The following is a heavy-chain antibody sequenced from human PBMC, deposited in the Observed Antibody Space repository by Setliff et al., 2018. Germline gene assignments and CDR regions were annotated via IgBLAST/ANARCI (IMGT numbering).Heavy chain of an antibody. D-gene: IGHD1-7*01. CDR3: AKPRVELRWGFES. CDR2: IYSGDRNT. Sequence: GESLKISCAASGFTFSTYAMSWVRQAPGKGLEWVSTIYSGDRNTFYTDSVKGRFTIFRDGSKNTLYLQMTSLRAEDTAVYYCAKPRVELRWGFESWGQGTPVTVSS. J-gene: IGHJ4*02. V-gene: IGHV3-23*03. CDR1: GFTFSTYA.